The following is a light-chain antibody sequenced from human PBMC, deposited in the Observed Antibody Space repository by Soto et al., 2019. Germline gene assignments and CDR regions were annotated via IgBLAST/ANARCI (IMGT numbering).Light chain of an antibody. CDR1: SSNIGSNH. CDR3: AAWDDSRYGVV. CDR2: RSD. Sequence: QAVVTQSPSASGTPGQRVIIACSGSSSNIGSNHVNWYRHLPGAAPELLIFRSDQRPSGVPDRFSGSKSGTTASLAISGLQPGDEADYYCAAWDDSRYGVVFGGGTKLTVL. V-gene: IGLV1-44*01. J-gene: IGLJ2*01.